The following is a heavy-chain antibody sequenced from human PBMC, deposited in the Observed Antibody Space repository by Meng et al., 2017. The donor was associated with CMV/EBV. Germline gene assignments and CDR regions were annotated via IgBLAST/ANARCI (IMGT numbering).Heavy chain of an antibody. D-gene: IGHD3-16*01. CDR1: GDTFTGYY. Sequence: QVKLVHSGVDGKEPGASVKGACKASGDTFTGYYMHWVRQAPGQGLEWMGWINPNSGGTNYAQKFQGRVTMTRDTSISTAYMELSRLRSDDTAVYYCARHYDYDDYWGQGTLVTVSS. CDR2: INPNSGGT. V-gene: IGHV1-2*02. CDR3: ARHYDYDDY. J-gene: IGHJ4*02.